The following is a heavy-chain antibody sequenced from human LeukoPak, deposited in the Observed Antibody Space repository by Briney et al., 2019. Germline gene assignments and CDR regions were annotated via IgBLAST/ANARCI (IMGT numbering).Heavy chain of an antibody. CDR2: IYYSGST. CDR1: GGSTSRSGYC. V-gene: IGHV4-39*01. D-gene: IGHD3-10*01. Sequence: PSETLSLTCTFSGGSTSRSGYCWGWIRQPPGKGLEWIGSIYYSGSTYYNPSLKSRVTIFVDTSKNQFSLKLSSVTAADTAVYYCPFGVAEDVLDLWGQGTMVTVSS. CDR3: PFGVAEDVLDL. J-gene: IGHJ3*01.